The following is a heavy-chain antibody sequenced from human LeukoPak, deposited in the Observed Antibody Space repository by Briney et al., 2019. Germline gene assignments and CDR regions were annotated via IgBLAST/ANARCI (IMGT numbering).Heavy chain of an antibody. CDR3: ARYSSSWIDAFGI. CDR2: IYYSGST. J-gene: IGHJ3*02. CDR1: GGSISSYY. Sequence: PSETLSLTCTVSGGSISSYYWSWIRQPPGKGLEWIGYIYYSGSTNYNPSLKSRVTISVDTSKNQFSLKLSSVTAADTAVYYCARYSSSWIDAFGIWGQGTMVTVSS. V-gene: IGHV4-59*01. D-gene: IGHD6-13*01.